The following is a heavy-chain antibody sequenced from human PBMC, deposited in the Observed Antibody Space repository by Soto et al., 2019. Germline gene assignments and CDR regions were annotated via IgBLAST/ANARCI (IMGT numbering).Heavy chain of an antibody. D-gene: IGHD1-1*01. CDR3: AREVTTRPQFDP. CDR2: TYYRSRWFT. V-gene: IGHV6-1*01. J-gene: IGHJ5*02. CDR1: GDSISSDTAA. Sequence: SQTLSLTCAISGDSISSDTAAWGWIRQSPSRGLEWLGRTYYRSRWFTDYALSVKSRITINPDTSKNQFSLQLNSVTPEDTAVYYCAREVTTRPQFDPWGQGTLVTVSS.